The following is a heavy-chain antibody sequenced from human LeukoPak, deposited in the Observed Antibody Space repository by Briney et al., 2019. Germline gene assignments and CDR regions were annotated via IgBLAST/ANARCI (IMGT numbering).Heavy chain of an antibody. CDR1: GFTFSSYW. D-gene: IGHD6-13*01. Sequence: GGSLRLSCAASGFTFSSYWMSWVRQAPGKGLEWVANIKQDGSEKYYVDSVKGRFTISRDNSKNTLYLQMNSLRAEDTAVYYCAKESWQQLWFDYWGQGTLVTVSS. V-gene: IGHV3-7*03. J-gene: IGHJ4*02. CDR2: IKQDGSEK. CDR3: AKESWQQLWFDY.